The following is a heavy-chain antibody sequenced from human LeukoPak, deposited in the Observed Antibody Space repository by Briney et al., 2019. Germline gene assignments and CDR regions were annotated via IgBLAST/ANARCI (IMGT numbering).Heavy chain of an antibody. J-gene: IGHJ4*02. CDR1: GFTFDDYT. CDR2: ISWDGGST. CDR3: ALWGGYSPFDY. V-gene: IGHV3-43*01. D-gene: IGHD3-3*01. Sequence: GGSLRLSCAASGFTFDDYTMHWVRQAPGKGLEWVSLISWDGGSTYYADSVKGRFTISRDNSKNSLYLQMNSLRTEDPALYYCALWGGYSPFDYWGQGTLVTVSS.